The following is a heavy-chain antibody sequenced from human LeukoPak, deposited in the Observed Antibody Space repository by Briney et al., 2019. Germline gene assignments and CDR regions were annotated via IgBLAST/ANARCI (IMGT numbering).Heavy chain of an antibody. V-gene: IGHV4-4*02. CDR2: IYHSGST. CDR3: ARDDALSHYYGSGSYHY. Sequence: SETLSLTCAVSGGSISSSNWWSWVRQPPGKGLEWIGEIYHSGSTNYNPSLKSRATISVDKSKNQFSLKLSSVTAADTAVYYCARDDALSHYYGSGSYHYWGQGTLVTVSS. CDR1: GGSISSSNW. D-gene: IGHD3-10*01. J-gene: IGHJ4*02.